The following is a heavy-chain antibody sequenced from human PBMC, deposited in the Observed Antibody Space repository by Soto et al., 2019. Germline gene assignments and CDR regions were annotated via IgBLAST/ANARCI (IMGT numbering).Heavy chain of an antibody. D-gene: IGHD3-3*01. V-gene: IGHV2-5*01. CDR1: GFSLSTSGVG. J-gene: IGHJ5*02. Sequence: GSGPTLVNPTQTLTLTCTFSGFSLSTSGVGVGWIRQPPGKALEWLALIYWNDDKRYSPSLKSRLTITKDTSKNQVVLTMTNMDPVDTATXYCAHTITILGTAWFDPWGQGTLVTVSS. CDR2: IYWNDDK. CDR3: AHTITILGTAWFDP.